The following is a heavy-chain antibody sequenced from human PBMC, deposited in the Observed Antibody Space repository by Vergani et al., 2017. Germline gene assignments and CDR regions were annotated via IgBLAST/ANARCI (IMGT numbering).Heavy chain of an antibody. J-gene: IGHJ4*02. CDR1: GSTFNSYS. V-gene: IGHV3-7*01. CDR3: VRDRKGFDS. Sequence: VQLVESGGAFVQPGGSLRLSCAASGSTFNSYSMGGVRQAPGKGLAWVANIWESGGDKFYVDSVRGRFTISRDNAKNSLYLQMNYLRVDDTAVYYCVRDRKGFDSWGQGTLVTVSS. CDR2: IWESGGDK.